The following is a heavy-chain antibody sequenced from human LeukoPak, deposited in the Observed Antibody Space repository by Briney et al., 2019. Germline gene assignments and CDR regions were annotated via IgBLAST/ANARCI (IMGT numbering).Heavy chain of an antibody. CDR1: GGSISGYY. CDR3: ARAMRLGPFLYYFDY. D-gene: IGHD5/OR15-5a*01. J-gene: IGHJ4*02. CDR2: MYYSGTS. V-gene: IGHV4-59*08. Sequence: PSETLSLTCTVSGGSISGYYWNWIRQSPGKGLEWIGYMYYSGTSDYNPSLKSRVTISADTSKNQFSLKLSSVTAADTAVFFCARAMRLGPFLYYFDYWGQGTLVTVSS.